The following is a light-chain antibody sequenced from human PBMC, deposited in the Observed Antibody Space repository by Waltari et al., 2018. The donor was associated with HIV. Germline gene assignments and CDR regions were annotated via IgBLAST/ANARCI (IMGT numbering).Light chain of an antibody. CDR1: QSLPSNY. Sequence: EIVLTQSPGTLSLSPGERATLSCRASQSLPSNYLAWYLHKPGQAPRLLIYGASFRATGIPDRFSGSGSGTDFTLTISRLEPEDFATYFCQQYGSSATFGPGTKVDI. CDR2: GAS. V-gene: IGKV3-20*01. J-gene: IGKJ3*01. CDR3: QQYGSSAT.